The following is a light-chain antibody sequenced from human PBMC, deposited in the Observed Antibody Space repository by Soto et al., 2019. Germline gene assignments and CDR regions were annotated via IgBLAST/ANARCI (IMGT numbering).Light chain of an antibody. CDR3: QSYNDWPFT. J-gene: IGKJ2*01. Sequence: EIVMTQSPATLSVSPGERVTLSCRASESLSTYLAWYQQKPGQAPRLLIYSASTKATGIPARFSGSGSATDFTLTISSLQSEDFAVYYCQSYNDWPFTFGQGTKLEI. CDR1: ESLSTY. CDR2: SAS. V-gene: IGKV3-15*01.